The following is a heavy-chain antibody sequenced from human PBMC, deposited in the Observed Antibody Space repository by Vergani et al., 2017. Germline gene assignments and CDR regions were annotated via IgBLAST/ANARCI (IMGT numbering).Heavy chain of an antibody. CDR1: GFRFREHG. Sequence: EVQLLESGGGSVQPGESLRLSCVASGFRFREHGMNWVRQDPGKGLEGVSGINWNSDSIDYADSVKGRFTISRYNAKNSLYLQMNSLRAEDTALYYCLKDIAASGTYCYFDIWGRGTLVTVSS. CDR2: INWNSDSI. CDR3: LKDIAASGTYCYFDI. J-gene: IGHJ2*01. V-gene: IGHV3-9*01. D-gene: IGHD6-13*01.